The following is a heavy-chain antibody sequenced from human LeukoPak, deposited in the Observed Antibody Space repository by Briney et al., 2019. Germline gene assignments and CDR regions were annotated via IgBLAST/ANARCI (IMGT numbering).Heavy chain of an antibody. CDR1: GFSFGDHA. CDR2: IRCEAYGQTT. J-gene: IGHJ6*02. CDR3: ARGPIYLWIYYGMDV. Sequence: GGSLRLSCTASGFSFGDHAMTWVRQAPGKGLELVSFIRCEAYGQTTEYAAAVKDRFTISRANSKGIVYLQMNSLKTEDTAKYYCARGPIYLWIYYGMDVWGQGTTVIVSS. D-gene: IGHD3-9*01. V-gene: IGHV3-49*04.